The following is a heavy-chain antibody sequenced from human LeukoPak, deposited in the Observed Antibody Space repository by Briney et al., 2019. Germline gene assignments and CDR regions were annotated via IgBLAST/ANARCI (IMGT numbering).Heavy chain of an antibody. CDR1: GFTFSSYG. Sequence: LPGGSLRLSCAASGFTFSSYGMSWVRQAPGKGLEWVSGISGSGGRTYYADSVKGRFTISRDNSKNTLYLQMNSLRAEDTALYYCARGGVGTAFDIWGQGTMVTVSS. CDR2: ISGSGGRT. J-gene: IGHJ3*02. D-gene: IGHD1-1*01. V-gene: IGHV3-23*01. CDR3: ARGGVGTAFDI.